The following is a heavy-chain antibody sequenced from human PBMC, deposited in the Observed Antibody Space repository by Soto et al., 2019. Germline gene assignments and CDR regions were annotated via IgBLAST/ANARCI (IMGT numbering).Heavy chain of an antibody. CDR1: GGSISSYY. D-gene: IGHD6-6*01. V-gene: IGHV4-4*07. J-gene: IGHJ6*02. CDR2: IYTSGST. CDR3: ARDHFEYSSSRPYYYYYGMDV. Sequence: SETLSLTCTVSGGSISSYYWSWIRQPAGKGLEWIGRIYTSGSTNYNPSLKSRVTMSVDTSKNQFSLKLSSVTAADTAVYHCARDHFEYSSSRPYYYYYGMDVWGQGTTVTVSS.